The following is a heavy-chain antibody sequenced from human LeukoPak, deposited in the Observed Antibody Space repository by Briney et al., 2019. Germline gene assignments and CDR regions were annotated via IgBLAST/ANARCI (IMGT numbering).Heavy chain of an antibody. J-gene: IGHJ5*02. CDR1: GGSFSGYY. CDR3: ARGRRQWLLNNWFDP. Sequence: SETLSLTCAVYGGSFSGYYWSWIRQPPGKGLEWIGEINHSGSTNCNPSLKSRVTISVDTSKNQFSLKLSSVTAADTAVYYCARGRRQWLLNNWFDPWGQGTLVTVSS. CDR2: INHSGST. V-gene: IGHV4-34*01. D-gene: IGHD6-19*01.